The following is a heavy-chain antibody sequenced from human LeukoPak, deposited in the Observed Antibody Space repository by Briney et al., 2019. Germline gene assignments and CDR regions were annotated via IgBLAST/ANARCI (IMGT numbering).Heavy chain of an antibody. CDR3: ATSIAAAGKNFDY. V-gene: IGHV4-34*01. CDR1: GGSISSYY. CDR2: INHSGST. J-gene: IGHJ4*02. Sequence: SETLSLTCTVSGGSISSYYWSWIRQPPGKGLEWIGEINHSGSTNYNPSLKSRVTISVDTSKNQFSLKLSSVTAADTAVYYCATSIAAAGKNFDYWGQGTLVTVSS. D-gene: IGHD6-13*01.